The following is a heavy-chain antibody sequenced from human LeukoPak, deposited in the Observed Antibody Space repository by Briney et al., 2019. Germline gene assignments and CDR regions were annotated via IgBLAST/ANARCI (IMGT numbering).Heavy chain of an antibody. CDR3: AKDHGYYFDC. V-gene: IGHV3-74*01. CDR1: GFTFTNHW. J-gene: IGHJ4*02. Sequence: GGSLRLSCAASGFTFTNHWMHWVRQAPGKGLVWVSRIRPDGRETNHADSVKGRFTISRDNAKNSLYLQMNGLRGDDTALYYCAKDHGYYFDCWGQGTLVNVS. CDR2: IRPDGRET.